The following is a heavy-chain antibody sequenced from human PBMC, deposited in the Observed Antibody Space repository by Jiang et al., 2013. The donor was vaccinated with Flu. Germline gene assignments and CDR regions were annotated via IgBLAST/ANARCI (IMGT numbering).Heavy chain of an antibody. CDR2: TYYRSKWYN. Sequence: AISGDSVSRNSAAWNWIRQSPSGGLEWLGRTYYRSKWYNDYAVSVKSRITINPDTSKNQFSLQLNSVTPEDTAVYYCARDPSGYCSSTSCYTITGSTFYFDYWGQGTLVTVSS. J-gene: IGHJ4*02. CDR3: ARDPSGYCSSTSCYTITGSTFYFDY. D-gene: IGHD2-2*01. V-gene: IGHV6-1*01. CDR1: GDSVSRNSAA.